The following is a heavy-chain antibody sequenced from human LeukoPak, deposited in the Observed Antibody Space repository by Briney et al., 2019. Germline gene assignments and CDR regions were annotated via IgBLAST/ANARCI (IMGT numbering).Heavy chain of an antibody. J-gene: IGHJ4*02. CDR3: ARVCIGCYSKDY. V-gene: IGHV1-24*01. CDR1: GYTLTELS. Sequence: ASVKVSCKVSGYTLTELSMHWVRQAPGKGLEWMGGFDPEDGETIYAQKFQGRVTMTEDTSTDTAYMELSSLRSEDTAVYYCARVCIGCYSKDYWGQGTLVSVSS. CDR2: FDPEDGET. D-gene: IGHD2-15*01.